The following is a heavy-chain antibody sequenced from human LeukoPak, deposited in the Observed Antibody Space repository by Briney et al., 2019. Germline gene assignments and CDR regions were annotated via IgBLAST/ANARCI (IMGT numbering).Heavy chain of an antibody. D-gene: IGHD6-19*01. CDR1: GGSFSGYY. V-gene: IGHV4-34*01. J-gene: IGHJ4*02. CDR3: ARRSGWYPFDY. Sequence: SETLSLTCAVSGGSFSGYYWSWIRQPPGKGLEWIGEINHSGSTNYNPSLKSRVTISVDTSKNQFSLKLSSVTAADTAVYYCARRSGWYPFDYWGQGTLVTVSS. CDR2: INHSGST.